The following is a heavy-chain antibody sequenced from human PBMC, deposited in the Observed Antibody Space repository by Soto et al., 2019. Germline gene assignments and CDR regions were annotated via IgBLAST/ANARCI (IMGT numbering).Heavy chain of an antibody. CDR1: GDSVSSYY. CDR2: IYYRGST. J-gene: IGHJ4*02. V-gene: IGHV4-59*02. D-gene: IGHD1-26*01. Sequence: PSETLSLTCTASGDSVSSYYWSWIRQPPGKGLEWIGFIYYRGSTKYNPSLKSRVTISADTSKKQLSLRLTSVTAADTAVYYCARGGTVGATPLDSWGQGTLVTVYS. CDR3: ARGGTVGATPLDS.